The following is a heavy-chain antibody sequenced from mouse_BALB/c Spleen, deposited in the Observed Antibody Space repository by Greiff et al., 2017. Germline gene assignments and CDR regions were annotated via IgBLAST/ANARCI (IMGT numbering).Heavy chain of an antibody. CDR1: GFTFSSYA. CDR3: ARQNYAWFAY. V-gene: IGHV5-9-3*01. Sequence: EVHLVESGGGLVKPGGSLKLSCAASGFTFSSYAMSWVRQTPEKRLEWVATISSGGSYTYYPDSVKGRFTISRDNAKNTLYLQMSSLRSEDTAMYYCARQNYAWFAYWGQGTLDTVSA. D-gene: IGHD1-1*02. J-gene: IGHJ3*01. CDR2: ISSGGSYT.